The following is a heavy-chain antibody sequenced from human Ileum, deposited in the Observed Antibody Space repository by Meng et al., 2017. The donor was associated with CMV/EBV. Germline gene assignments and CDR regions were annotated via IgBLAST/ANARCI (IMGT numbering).Heavy chain of an antibody. J-gene: IGHJ4*02. CDR3: VRLNTLTPFDY. Sequence: GGSLRPSCAASGFTFSTHWMHWVRQAPGKGLVWVSRINPDGSSTSYAASVKGRFTISRDNAKNTLYLQMNSLRAEDTAVYYCVRLNTLTPFDYWGQGTLVTVSS. CDR1: GFTFSTHW. CDR2: INPDGSST. D-gene: IGHD3-9*01. V-gene: IGHV3-74*01.